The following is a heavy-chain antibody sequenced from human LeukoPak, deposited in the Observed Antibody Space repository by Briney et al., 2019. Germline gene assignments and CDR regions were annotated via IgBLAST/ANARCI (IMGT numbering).Heavy chain of an antibody. CDR3: ARFGPGRDLSYLDY. V-gene: IGHV3-48*03. CDR2: ISSSGSTI. J-gene: IGHJ4*02. Sequence: GGSLRLSCAASGFTFSSYEMNWVRQAPGKGLEWVSYISSSGSTIYYADSVKGRVTISRNYAKNSLYLQINNLRTEDTAVYYCARFGPGRDLSYLDYWGQGTLVTVSS. CDR1: GFTFSSYE. D-gene: IGHD3-10*01.